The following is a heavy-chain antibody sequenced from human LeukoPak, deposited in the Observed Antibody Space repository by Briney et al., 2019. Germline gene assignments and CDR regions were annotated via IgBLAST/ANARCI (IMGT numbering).Heavy chain of an antibody. CDR2: ISYSGST. CDR3: AKVSDRDSSGYYWGSEY. Sequence: SRTLSLTCPLSAASISGHSSSWIRQPPGKGLDCPGYISYSGSTNYNPSLKSRVTISVDTSRKQFSLKLSSVTAVDTAVYYCAKVSDRDSSGYYWGSEYWGQGTLVT. CDR1: AASISGHS. J-gene: IGHJ4*02. D-gene: IGHD3-22*01. V-gene: IGHV4-59*08.